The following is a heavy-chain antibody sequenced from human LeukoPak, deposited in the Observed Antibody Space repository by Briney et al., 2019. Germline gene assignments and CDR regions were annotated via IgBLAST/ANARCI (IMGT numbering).Heavy chain of an antibody. CDR1: GFTFSSYA. J-gene: IGHJ4*02. Sequence: GGSLRLSCAASGFTFSSYAMHWVRQAPGKGLEYVSAISSNGGSTYYANSVKGRFTISRDNSKNTLYLQMNSLRAEDTAVYYCARGAWTAYYFDYWGQGTLVTVSS. CDR2: ISSNGGST. V-gene: IGHV3-64*01. CDR3: ARGAWTAYYFDY. D-gene: IGHD3/OR15-3a*01.